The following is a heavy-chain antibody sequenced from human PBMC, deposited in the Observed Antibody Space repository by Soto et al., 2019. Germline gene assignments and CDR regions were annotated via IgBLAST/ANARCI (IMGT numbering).Heavy chain of an antibody. J-gene: IGHJ4*02. CDR2: IYYSGST. D-gene: IGHD3-22*01. V-gene: IGHV4-39*01. Sequence: QLQLQESGPGLVKPSETMSLICTVSGGSISSGSYYWGWIRQPPGKGLEWIGTIYYSGSTYYNPSLKRRLTIPVDTSKNQFSLELSSVTAADTAVYFCARGPYSYDRSGYYYFHYFDYCGQGTLVTVSS. CDR1: GGSISSGSYY. CDR3: ARGPYSYDRSGYYYFHYFDY.